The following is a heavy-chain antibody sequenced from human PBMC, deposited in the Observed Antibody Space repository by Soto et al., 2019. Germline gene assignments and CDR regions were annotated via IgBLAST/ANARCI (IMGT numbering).Heavy chain of an antibody. V-gene: IGHV6-1*01. CDR3: ARVPGFGTGYYYGMDV. CDR2: TYYRSKWYN. D-gene: IGHD3-10*01. Sequence: SQTLSLTCVISGDSVSSNSVGWHWIRQSPSRGLEWLGRTYYRSKWYNDYALSVKSRIIINSDTSKNQFSLKLNSVTAADTAVYYCARVPGFGTGYYYGMDVWGQGTTVTVSS. J-gene: IGHJ6*02. CDR1: GDSVSSNSVG.